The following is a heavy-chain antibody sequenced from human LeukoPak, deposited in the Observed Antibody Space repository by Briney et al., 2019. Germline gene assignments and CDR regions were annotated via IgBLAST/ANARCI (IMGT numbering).Heavy chain of an antibody. J-gene: IGHJ6*03. CDR1: GGSISSYY. Sequence: PSETLSLTCTVSGGSISSYYWSWIRQPPGKGLEWIGYIYYSGSTNYNPSLKSRVTRSVDTSKNQFSLKLSSVTAADTAVYYCARDRGYSYGHYYYYYYMDVWGKGTTVTVSS. CDR2: IYYSGST. CDR3: ARDRGYSYGHYYYYYYMDV. V-gene: IGHV4-59*01. D-gene: IGHD5-18*01.